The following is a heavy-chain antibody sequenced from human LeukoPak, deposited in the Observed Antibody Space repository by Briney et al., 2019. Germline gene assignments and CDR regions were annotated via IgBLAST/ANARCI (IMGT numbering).Heavy chain of an antibody. Sequence: ETSETLSLTCTVSGGSISSYYWSWIRQPAGKGLEWIGRIYTSGSTNYNPSLKSRVTMSVDTSKNQFSLKLSSVTAADTAVYYCARDRSSDTLWFGASYYYYYMDVWGKGTTVTISS. CDR2: IYTSGST. V-gene: IGHV4-4*07. CDR1: GGSISSYY. CDR3: ARDRSSDTLWFGASYYYYYMDV. D-gene: IGHD3-10*01. J-gene: IGHJ6*03.